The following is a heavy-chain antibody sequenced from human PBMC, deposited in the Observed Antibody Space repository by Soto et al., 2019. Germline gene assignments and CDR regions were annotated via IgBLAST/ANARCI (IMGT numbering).Heavy chain of an antibody. V-gene: IGHV3-30-3*01. CDR2: ISYDGNNK. J-gene: IGHJ4*02. CDR3: ARDYSSGWCLDY. D-gene: IGHD6-13*01. CDR1: GFPFSAEA. Sequence: QVQLVESGGGVDQPGNSLRLSCAGSGFPFSAEAMHWVRQAPGKGLEWVAAISYDGNNKNHADSVKGRFTVSRDNSKNTLYLQIYSLRPEDTAVYYCARDYSSGWCLDYWGQGSLVTVSS.